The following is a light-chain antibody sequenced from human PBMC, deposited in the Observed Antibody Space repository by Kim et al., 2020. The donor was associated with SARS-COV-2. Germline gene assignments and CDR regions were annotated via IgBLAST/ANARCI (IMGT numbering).Light chain of an antibody. CDR3: SSYTSSKTLI. CDR1: SIDIGAYNY. V-gene: IGLV2-14*01. Sequence: QSALTQPASVSASPGQSIAISCTGTSIDIGAYNYVSWYQQYPGKVPKLMIYKVNKRPSGVSNRFSGSNSSNTASLTISGLQAEDEADYYCSSYTSSKTLIFGGGTQLTVL. CDR2: KVN. J-gene: IGLJ2*01.